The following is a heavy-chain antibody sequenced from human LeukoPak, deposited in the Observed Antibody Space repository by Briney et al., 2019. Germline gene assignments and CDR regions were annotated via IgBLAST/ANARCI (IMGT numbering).Heavy chain of an antibody. CDR1: GYTFSNYY. Sequence: ASVKVSCKASGYTFSNYYMHWVRQAPGQGLEWMGIINPSVGSASSAQKFQGRVTITADESTGTAYMELSSLRSEDTAVYYCARDSSRDGYNYEGGFDYWGQGTLVTVSS. J-gene: IGHJ4*02. D-gene: IGHD5-24*01. CDR3: ARDSSRDGYNYEGGFDY. CDR2: INPSVGSA. V-gene: IGHV1-46*01.